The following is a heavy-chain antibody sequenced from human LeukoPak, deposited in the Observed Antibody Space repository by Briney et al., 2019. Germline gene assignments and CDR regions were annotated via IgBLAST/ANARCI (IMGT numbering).Heavy chain of an antibody. J-gene: IGHJ6*03. Sequence: ASVKVSCKASGYTFTSYVSWVRLAPGQGLEWMGWINTYNGNTYYAQKLQGRVTMTTDTSTSTVYMDLRSLRSDDTAVNYCARNREQIQVWLTGTYSFYYYMDVRGKGTTVTVSS. CDR3: ARNREQIQVWLTGTYSFYYYMDV. D-gene: IGHD5-18*01. CDR1: GYTFTSY. V-gene: IGHV1-18*01. CDR2: INTYNGNT.